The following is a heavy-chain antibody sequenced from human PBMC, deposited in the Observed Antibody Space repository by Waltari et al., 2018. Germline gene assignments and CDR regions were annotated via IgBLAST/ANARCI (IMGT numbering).Heavy chain of an antibody. CDR3: ARRRGRYYYYGMDV. Sequence: QVQLVQSGAEVKKPGASVKVSCKASGYTFTSYDINWVRQATGQGLEWMGGMNPNSGNTGYAQKFQGRVTMTRNTSISTAYMELSSLRSEDTAVYYCARRRGRYYYYGMDVWGQGTTVTVSS. J-gene: IGHJ6*02. CDR2: MNPNSGNT. CDR1: GYTFTSYD. V-gene: IGHV1-8*01. D-gene: IGHD3-16*01.